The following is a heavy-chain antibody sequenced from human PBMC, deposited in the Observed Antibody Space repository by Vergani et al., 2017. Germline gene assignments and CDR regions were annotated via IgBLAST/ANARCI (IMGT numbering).Heavy chain of an antibody. CDR3: ARPNMITFGGVIDPYFFNY. J-gene: IGHJ4*02. CDR1: GYSFTSYW. V-gene: IGHV5-51*03. CDR2: IYPGDSDT. Sequence: EVQLVPSGAEVKTPGESLKISCKGSGYSFTSYWIGWVRQMPGKGLEWMGIIYPGDSDTRYSPSFQGQVTISADKSISTAYLKWISLKASDTAIDYCARPNMITFGGVIDPYFFNYWGQGTLVTVSS. D-gene: IGHD3-16*02.